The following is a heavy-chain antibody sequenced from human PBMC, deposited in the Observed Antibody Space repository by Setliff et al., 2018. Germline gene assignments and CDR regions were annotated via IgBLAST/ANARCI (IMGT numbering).Heavy chain of an antibody. CDR3: AKVKKPLIRGSGFDY. CDR2: VRFDGSYK. D-gene: IGHD2-8*01. V-gene: IGHV3-30*02. Sequence: GGSLRLSCAASGFNVGAYVMHWVRQAPGKGLDWVASVRFDGSYKVYADSVKGRFTISRDNSENTLFLQMTSLRPEDTGIYYCAKVKKPLIRGSGFDYWGRGTLVTVSS. CDR1: GFNVGAYV. J-gene: IGHJ4*02.